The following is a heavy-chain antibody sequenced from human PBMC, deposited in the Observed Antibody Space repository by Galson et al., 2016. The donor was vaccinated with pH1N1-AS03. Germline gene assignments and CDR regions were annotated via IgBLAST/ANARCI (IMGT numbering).Heavy chain of an antibody. CDR2: IFHSGSP. J-gene: IGHJ4*02. D-gene: IGHD3-9*01. Sequence: LSLTCAVSGYSISSAYSISSAYYWGWIRQTPGKGLEWIGTIFHSGSPFYNPSLKNRVAISVDTSKNQFSLKLFSVTTADTAVYYFARLKINDILSGYLYDSWGQGTLVTVSS. CDR3: ARLKINDILSGYLYDS. V-gene: IGHV4-38-2*01. CDR1: GYSISSAYSISSAYY.